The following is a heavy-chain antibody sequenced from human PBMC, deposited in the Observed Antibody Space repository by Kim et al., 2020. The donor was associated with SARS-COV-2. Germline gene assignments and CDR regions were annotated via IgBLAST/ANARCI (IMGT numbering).Heavy chain of an antibody. CDR3: ARHPMAFPRFDP. V-gene: IGHV4-59*08. Sequence: SETLSLTCTVSGGSISSYYWSWIRQPPGKGLEWIGYIYYSGSTNYNPSLKSRVTISVDTSKNQFSLKLSSVTAADTAVYYCARHPMAFPRFDPWGQGTLVTVSS. J-gene: IGHJ5*02. CDR1: GGSISSYY. CDR2: IYYSGST.